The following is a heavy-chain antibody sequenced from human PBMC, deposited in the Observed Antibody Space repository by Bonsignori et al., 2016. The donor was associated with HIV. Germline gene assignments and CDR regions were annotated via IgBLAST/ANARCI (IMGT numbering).Heavy chain of an antibody. CDR2: IWYDGSNK. D-gene: IGHD3-10*01. V-gene: IGHV3-33*06. CDR3: AKESSRGSGSRYFDY. Sequence: WIRQPPGKGLEWVAVIWYDGSNKYYADSVKGRFTISRDNSKNTLYLQMNSLRAEGTAVYYCAKESSRGSGSRYFDYWGQGTLVTVSS. J-gene: IGHJ4*02.